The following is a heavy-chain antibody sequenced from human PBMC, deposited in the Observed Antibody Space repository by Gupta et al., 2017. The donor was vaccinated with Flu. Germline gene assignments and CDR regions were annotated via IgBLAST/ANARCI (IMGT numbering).Heavy chain of an antibody. CDR3: TKIKDGSYDTDPFDV. V-gene: IGHV3-23*01. CDR1: GFTFSQFA. Sequence: EMQLLESGGGLVQSGGSLRLSCEASGFTFSQFAMNWVRQAPGKGLEWVPAVSRCGESTYYRDSVKGRFTVSRNNYKGTLYLDLTSLRAEDTAMYYCTKIKDGSYDTDPFDVWGQGTMVSVSS. J-gene: IGHJ3*01. CDR2: VSRCGEST. D-gene: IGHD3-22*01.